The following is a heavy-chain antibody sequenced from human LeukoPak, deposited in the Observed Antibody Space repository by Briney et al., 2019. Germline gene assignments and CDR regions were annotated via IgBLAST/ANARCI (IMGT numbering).Heavy chain of an antibody. D-gene: IGHD3-22*01. V-gene: IGHV1-69*13. J-gene: IGHJ6*02. Sequence: SVKVSCKASGGTFSSYAISCVRQAPGQGLEWMGGIFPIFGQTNYAQKFQGRDTITADESTSTAYMELSSLRSEDTAVYYCARSGHDYYESSGYYPYYYYGMDVWGQGTTVTVSS. CDR3: ARSGHDYYESSGYYPYYYYGMDV. CDR1: GGTFSSYA. CDR2: IFPIFGQT.